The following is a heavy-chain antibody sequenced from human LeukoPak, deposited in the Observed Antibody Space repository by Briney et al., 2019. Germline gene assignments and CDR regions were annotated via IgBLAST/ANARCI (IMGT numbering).Heavy chain of an antibody. CDR3: ARETIGDSPFGYYFDY. CDR2: IYYSVST. D-gene: IGHD4-17*01. CDR1: GGSISSGDYY. J-gene: IGHJ4*02. Sequence: SETLSLTCTVSGGSISSGDYYWSWIRQPPGKGLEWIGYIYYSVSTYYNPSLKSRVTISVDTSKNQFSLKLSSVTAADTAAYYCARETIGDSPFGYYFDYRGQGTLVTVSS. V-gene: IGHV4-30-4*08.